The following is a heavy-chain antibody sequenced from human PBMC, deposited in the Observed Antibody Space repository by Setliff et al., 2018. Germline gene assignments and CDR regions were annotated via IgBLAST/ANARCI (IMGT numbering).Heavy chain of an antibody. J-gene: IGHJ4*02. CDR1: GYSISSGYI. CDR2: IGHTGST. CDR3: ARDLGHGGDSDY. D-gene: IGHD2-21*02. V-gene: IGHV4-38-2*02. Sequence: LSLTCTVSGYSISSGYIWGWIRQPPGKGLEWVGNIGHTGSTNYNPSLKSRLTISRDTSKNQVSLKLNSVTATDTAVYYCARDLGHGGDSDYWGQGILVTVSS.